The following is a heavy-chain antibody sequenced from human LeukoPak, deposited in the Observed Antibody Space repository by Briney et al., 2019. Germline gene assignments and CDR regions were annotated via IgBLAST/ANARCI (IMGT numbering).Heavy chain of an antibody. CDR2: IRSKAYGGTT. J-gene: IGHJ4*02. D-gene: IGHD1-14*01. CDR3: TAEPGVNDY. V-gene: IGHV3-49*04. CDR1: GFTFGDYA. Sequence: PGRSLRLPCTASGFTFGDYAVSWVRQAPGKGLEWVGFIRSKAYGGTTEYAASVKGRFTISRDDSKSIAYLQMNSLKTEDTAVYYCTAEPGVNDYWGQGTLVTVSS.